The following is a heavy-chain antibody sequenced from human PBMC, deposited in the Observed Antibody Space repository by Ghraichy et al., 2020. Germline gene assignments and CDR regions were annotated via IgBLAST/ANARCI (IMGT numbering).Heavy chain of an antibody. J-gene: IGHJ4*02. D-gene: IGHD2-15*01. CDR1: GFTFDIYS. Sequence: GGSLRLSCAASGFTFDIYSMNWVRQAPGKGLEWVSCISGSVTATDYADSVRGRFTISRDNSKSLLYLQLNSLRAEDTAIYYCTRQMEHCVGGICWTPGYWGQGTLVTVSS. V-gene: IGHV3-23*01. CDR2: ISGSVTAT. CDR3: TRQMEHCVGGICWTPGY.